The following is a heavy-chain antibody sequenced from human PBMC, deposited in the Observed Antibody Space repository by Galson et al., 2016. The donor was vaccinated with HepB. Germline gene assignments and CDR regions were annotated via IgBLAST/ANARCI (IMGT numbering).Heavy chain of an antibody. Sequence: SETLSLTCSISGGSLTTYYLNWIRQPPGKGLEWIGSVSDSGSTTYNPSLESRVTISIDTSKKQFSLKLTSVTAADTAVYYCARHKVSATEGGFDAWGQGTLVTVSS. CDR3: ARHKVSATEGGFDA. V-gene: IGHV4-59*01. CDR2: VSDSGST. J-gene: IGHJ5*02. CDR1: GGSLTTYY. D-gene: IGHD6-13*01.